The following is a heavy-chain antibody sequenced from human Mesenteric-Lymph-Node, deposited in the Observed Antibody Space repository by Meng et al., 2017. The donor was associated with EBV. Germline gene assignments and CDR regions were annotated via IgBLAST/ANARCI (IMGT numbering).Heavy chain of an antibody. CDR3: ARGYPPGYSYGRPHDY. J-gene: IGHJ4*02. V-gene: IGHV4-34*01. CDR1: GWSFSGYY. D-gene: IGHD5-18*01. CDR2: INHSGST. Sequence: VRQSQAVAGLVKPSETLSLPCAVYGWSFSGYYWSWIRQPPGNGLEWIGEINHSGSTNYNPSLKSRVTISVDTSTNQFSLNLNSVTAADTAVYYCARGYPPGYSYGRPHDYWGQGTLVTVSS.